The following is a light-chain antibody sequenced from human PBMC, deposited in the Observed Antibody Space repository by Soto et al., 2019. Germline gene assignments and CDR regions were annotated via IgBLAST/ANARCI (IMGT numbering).Light chain of an antibody. CDR1: QRIGTS. CDR3: QQIDSTPIT. CDR2: GAS. J-gene: IGKJ5*01. Sequence: IQMTQSPSSLSASVGDRVTISCRASQRIGTSLNWYQQKPGKAPKLLIYGASTLQSGVPSRFSGSGSETDFTLTITSLQPEDFVSYYCQQIDSTPITFGQGTRLEIK. V-gene: IGKV1-39*01.